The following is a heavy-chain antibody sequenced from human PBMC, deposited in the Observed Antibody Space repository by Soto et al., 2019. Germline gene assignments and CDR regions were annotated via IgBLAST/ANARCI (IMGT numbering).Heavy chain of an antibody. D-gene: IGHD5-18*01. CDR3: ARRGTTWIQLWNYYGMDG. Sequence: QVQLVQSGAEVKKPGASVKVSCKASGYTFTSYGISWVRQAPGQGLEWMGWLSAYNGNTNYAQKLQGRVTMTTDTTPKTAHMELRSLGSDDKAGYYCARRGTTWIQLWNYYGMDGWGQGTTVTVSS. CDR1: GYTFTSYG. V-gene: IGHV1-18*04. J-gene: IGHJ6*02. CDR2: LSAYNGNT.